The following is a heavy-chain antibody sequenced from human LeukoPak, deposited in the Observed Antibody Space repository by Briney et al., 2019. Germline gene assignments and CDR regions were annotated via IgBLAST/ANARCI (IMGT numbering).Heavy chain of an antibody. J-gene: IGHJ4*02. CDR1: GGSISSYY. CDR3: ARGIAARLGY. V-gene: IGHV4-59*12. D-gene: IGHD6-6*01. CDR2: ISHSGTT. Sequence: SETLSLTCTVSGGSISSYYWSWIRQPPGKGLEWIGYISHSGTTNYNPSLKSRVTISVDTSKNQFSLKLSSVTAADTAVYYCARGIAARLGYWGQGTLVTVSS.